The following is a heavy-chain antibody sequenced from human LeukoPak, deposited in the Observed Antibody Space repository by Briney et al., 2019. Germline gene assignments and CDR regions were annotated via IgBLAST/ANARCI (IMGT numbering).Heavy chain of an antibody. Sequence: GGSLRLSCAASGFTFNTYTMNWVRQAPGKGLEWVSSITASSTAIYSADSVKGRFTISRENAKNSLYLQMNSLRAGDTAVYYCARDRGRYYMDVWGKGTTVTVSS. CDR3: ARDRGRYYMDV. J-gene: IGHJ6*03. CDR2: ITASSTAI. V-gene: IGHV3-21*01. CDR1: GFTFNTYT. D-gene: IGHD6-25*01.